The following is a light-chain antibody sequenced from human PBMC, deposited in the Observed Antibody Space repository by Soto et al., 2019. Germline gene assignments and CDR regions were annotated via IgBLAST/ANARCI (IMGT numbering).Light chain of an antibody. J-gene: IGKJ5*01. Sequence: EIVLTQSPGTLSLSPGERATLSCRASQSVSSSYLAWYQQKPGQAPRLLIYGASSRATGSPDRFSGSGSGTDFTITISRLEPEDFAVYYCQQYGSSTTFGQGTRLEIK. CDR1: QSVSSSY. V-gene: IGKV3-20*01. CDR2: GAS. CDR3: QQYGSSTT.